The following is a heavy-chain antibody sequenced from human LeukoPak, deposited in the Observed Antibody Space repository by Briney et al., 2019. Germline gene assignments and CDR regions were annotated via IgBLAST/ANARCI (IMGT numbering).Heavy chain of an antibody. D-gene: IGHD3-10*01. CDR2: ISSSSSYM. CDR3: ARGALGEIDY. CDR1: GFTFSSYS. V-gene: IGHV3-21*01. Sequence: GGSLRLSCAASGFTFSSYSMNWVRQAPGKGLEWVSSISSSSSYMYYADSVKGRFTISRDNAKNSLYLQMNSLRAEDTAVYYCARGALGEIDYWGQGTLVTVSS. J-gene: IGHJ4*02.